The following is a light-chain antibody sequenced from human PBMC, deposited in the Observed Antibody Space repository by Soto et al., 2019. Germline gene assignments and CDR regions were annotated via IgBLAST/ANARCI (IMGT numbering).Light chain of an antibody. CDR1: QSVSGW. V-gene: IGKV1-5*01. Sequence: DVRRTQSPSSLCASMGGTVTFTCRASQSVSGWLAWYQQKPGEAPKLLIYDASALPRGVPSRFSGSGSGTKFTLTIASLQPDDFATYYCQQYETFSGTFGPGTKVDI. CDR3: QQYETFSGT. J-gene: IGKJ1*01. CDR2: DAS.